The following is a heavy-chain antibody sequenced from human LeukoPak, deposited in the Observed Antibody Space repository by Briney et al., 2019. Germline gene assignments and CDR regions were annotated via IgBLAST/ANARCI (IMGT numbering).Heavy chain of an antibody. CDR2: ISYDGSDE. CDR1: GPTLSTYG. V-gene: IGHV3-30*18. J-gene: IGHJ3*01. Sequence: GGSLRLSCAVSGPTLSTYGIHWVRQAPGKGLEWVAFISYDGSDEFYADSVRGRFTVSRDKPKSTVQLQLNSLRAEDTGVYYCVKDNAEVDDAFDVWGQGTKVTVSS. CDR3: VKDNAEVDDAFDV. D-gene: IGHD2-8*01.